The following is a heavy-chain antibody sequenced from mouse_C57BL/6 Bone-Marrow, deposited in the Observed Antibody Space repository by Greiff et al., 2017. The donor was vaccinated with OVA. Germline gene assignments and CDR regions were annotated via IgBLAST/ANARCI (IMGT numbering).Heavy chain of an antibody. CDR2: IYPGSGST. CDR1: GYTFTSYW. D-gene: IGHD1-1*01. Sequence: QVQLQQPGAELVKPGASVKMSCKASGYTFTSYWITWVKQRPGQGLEWIGDIYPGSGSTNYNEKFKSKATLTVDTSSSTAYMQLSSLPSEDSAVYYCARWGYGSNAMAYWGQGTLVTVSA. V-gene: IGHV1-55*01. J-gene: IGHJ3*01. CDR3: ARWGYGSNAMAY.